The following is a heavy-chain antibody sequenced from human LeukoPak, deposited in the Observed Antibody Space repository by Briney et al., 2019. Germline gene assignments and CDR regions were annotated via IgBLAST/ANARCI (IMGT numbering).Heavy chain of an antibody. D-gene: IGHD5-18*01. J-gene: IGHJ5*02. CDR3: AKDDFYSYGYA. V-gene: IGHV3-23*01. CDR1: GFTFSSYA. CDR2: ISGSGGST. Sequence: PGGSLRLSCAASGFTFSSYAMSWVRQAPGQGLERVSAISGSGGSTYYVDSVKGRFTISRDNSKNTLYLQMNSLRAEDTAVYYCAKDDFYSYGYAWGQGTLVTVSS.